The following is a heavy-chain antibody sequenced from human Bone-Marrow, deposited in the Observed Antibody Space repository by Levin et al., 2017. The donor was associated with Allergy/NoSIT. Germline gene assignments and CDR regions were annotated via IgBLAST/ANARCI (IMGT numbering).Heavy chain of an antibody. D-gene: IGHD3-10*01. CDR2: TYQTSSWYT. CDR3: ARDLQGAVRWLDP. Sequence: PSETLSLTCAISGESVSSSSAAWNWIRYSPSRGLEWLGRTYQTSSWYTDYAVSVESRITISADTSKNQYSLHLNSVTHEDTAVYYCARDLQGAVRWLDPWCQGTLVTVSS. V-gene: IGHV6-1*01. CDR1: GESVSSSSAA. J-gene: IGHJ5*02.